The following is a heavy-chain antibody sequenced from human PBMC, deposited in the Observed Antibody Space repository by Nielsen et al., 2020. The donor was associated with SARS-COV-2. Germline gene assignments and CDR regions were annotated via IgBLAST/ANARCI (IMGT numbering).Heavy chain of an antibody. CDR1: GFPLRHAW. D-gene: IGHD3-10*01. V-gene: IGHV3-15*01. Sequence: SLIIPRVVPGFPLRHAWMSWVRQAPGKGLEWVGRIKSRPDGGTTDFAAPVKDRFTISRDDSKNTLYLQMNSLKTEDTAFYYCTTGPAPRGSGYWGQGTLVTVSS. CDR2: IKSRPDGGTT. J-gene: IGHJ4*02. CDR3: TTGPAPRGSGY.